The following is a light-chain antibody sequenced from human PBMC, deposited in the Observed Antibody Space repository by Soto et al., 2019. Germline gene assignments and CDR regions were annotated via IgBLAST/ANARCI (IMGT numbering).Light chain of an antibody. CDR1: TSNLGGNT. CDR2: TNN. J-gene: IGLJ2*01. CDR3: AAWDDSLNAVV. Sequence: QSVLTQPPSVSGTPGHKVSISCSGSTSNLGGNTVNWYQQLTGTAPKLLIYTNNQRPSGVPDRFSGSKSGTSASLAISGLRSEDEADFYCAAWDDSLNAVVFGGGTKLTVL. V-gene: IGLV1-44*01.